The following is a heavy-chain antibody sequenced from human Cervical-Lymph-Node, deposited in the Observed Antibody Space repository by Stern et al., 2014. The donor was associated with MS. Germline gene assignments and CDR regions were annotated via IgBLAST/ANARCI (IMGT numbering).Heavy chain of an antibody. CDR2: ICNSEIP. D-gene: IGHD4-23*01. CDR3: ARREGLVTPVL. J-gene: IGHJ4*02. Sequence: QVQLQESGPGLVKPSETLSLTCSVSGASISSTGYYWGWIRQPPGKGLEWIGSICNSEIPYYTPSLKSGLTIPVDTSKTQISLRLTSLTAADTAVYYCARREGLVTPVLWGQGTLVTVSS. CDR1: GASISSTGYY. V-gene: IGHV4-39*01.